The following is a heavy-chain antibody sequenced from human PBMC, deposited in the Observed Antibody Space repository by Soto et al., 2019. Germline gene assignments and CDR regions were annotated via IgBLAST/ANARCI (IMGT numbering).Heavy chain of an antibody. J-gene: IGHJ4*02. CDR1: GFTFSRYW. D-gene: IGHD5-12*01. Sequence: EVQLVESGGALVQPGGSLRLSCAASGFTFSRYWMHWVRQAPGKGLMWVSRLNTDGTTAAYADYVKGRFTISRDNAKSTLYLEMNSLRAEDTAVYYCAREAMASSPFDSWGQGTLVTVSS. CDR3: AREAMASSPFDS. CDR2: LNTDGTTA. V-gene: IGHV3-74*01.